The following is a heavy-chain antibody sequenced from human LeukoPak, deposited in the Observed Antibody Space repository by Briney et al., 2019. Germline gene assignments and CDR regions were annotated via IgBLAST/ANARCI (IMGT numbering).Heavy chain of an antibody. CDR3: ARERKQRDIAVVVAARYYFDY. Sequence: SETLSLTCAVYGGSFSGYYWSWIRQPPGKGLEWIGEINHSGSTNYNPSLKSRVTISVDTSKNQFSLKLSSVTAADTAVYYCARERKQRDIAVVVAARYYFDYWGQGTLVTVSS. D-gene: IGHD2-15*01. V-gene: IGHV4-34*01. J-gene: IGHJ4*02. CDR2: INHSGST. CDR1: GGSFSGYY.